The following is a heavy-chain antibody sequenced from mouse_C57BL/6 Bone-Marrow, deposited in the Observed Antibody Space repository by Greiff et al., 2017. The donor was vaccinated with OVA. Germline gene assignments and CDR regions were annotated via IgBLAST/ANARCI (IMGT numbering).Heavy chain of an antibody. V-gene: IGHV1-52*01. Sequence: QVHVKQPGAELVRPGSSVKLSCKASGYTFTSYWMHWVKQRPIQGLEWIGNIDPSDSETHYNQKFKDKATLTVDKSSSTAYMQLSSLTSEDSAVYYCARRRNRYFDVWGTGTTVTVSS. J-gene: IGHJ1*03. CDR1: GYTFTSYW. CDR3: ARRRNRYFDV. CDR2: IDPSDSET.